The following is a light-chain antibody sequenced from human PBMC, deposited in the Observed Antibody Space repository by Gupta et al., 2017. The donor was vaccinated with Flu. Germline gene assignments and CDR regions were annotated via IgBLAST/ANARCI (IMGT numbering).Light chain of an antibody. J-gene: IGLJ3*02. CDR2: DVR. Sequence: SITISCTGTSSDVGGYNYVSWYQQHPGKAPKLMIYDVRNRPSGVSSRFSGSKSGNTASLTISGLQAEDEADYYCSSYTTSNTLVFGGGTKLTVL. V-gene: IGLV2-14*04. CDR3: SSYTTSNTLV. CDR1: SSDVGGYNY.